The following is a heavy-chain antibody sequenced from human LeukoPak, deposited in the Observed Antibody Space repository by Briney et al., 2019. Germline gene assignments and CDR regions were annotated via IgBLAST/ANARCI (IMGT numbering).Heavy chain of an antibody. CDR3: VRLGRDGYTYGAAY. V-gene: IGHV3-20*04. Sequence: RPGGSLRLSCAGSGYIFDDYGMRWVRQAPGEGLEWVAGINWNGGSTGYAASVKGRCTISRDNAKTALYLEMNSLRVEDTAFYYCVRLGRDGYTYGAAYWGQGALVTVSS. D-gene: IGHD5-24*01. J-gene: IGHJ1*01. CDR2: INWNGGST. CDR1: GYIFDDYG.